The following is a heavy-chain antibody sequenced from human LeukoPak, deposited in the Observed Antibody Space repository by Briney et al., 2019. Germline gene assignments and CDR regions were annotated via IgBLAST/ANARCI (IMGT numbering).Heavy chain of an antibody. CDR1: GFTFSDYY. J-gene: IGHJ4*02. Sequence: PGGSLRLSCAASGFTFSDYYMSWIRQAPGKGLEWVSCISSSGSTIYYADSVKGRFTISRDNAKNSLYLQMNSLRAEDTAVYYCAREGGSRCSSTSCFNFDYWGQGTLVTVSS. CDR3: AREGGSRCSSTSCFNFDY. D-gene: IGHD2-2*01. V-gene: IGHV3-11*01. CDR2: ISSSGSTI.